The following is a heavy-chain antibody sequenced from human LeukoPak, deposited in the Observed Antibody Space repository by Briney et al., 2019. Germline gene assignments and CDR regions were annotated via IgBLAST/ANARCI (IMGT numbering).Heavy chain of an antibody. D-gene: IGHD2-2*01. CDR3: AKGSYRSSTSPAFDY. V-gene: IGHV3-11*04. Sequence: PGGSLRLSCVASGFKFSDSYMNWIRQAPGKGLEWISYITSGGTTMYYADSVKGRFTVSRDNAKNSLHLQMSSLRAEDTAVYYCAKGSYRSSTSPAFDYWGQGTLVTVSS. J-gene: IGHJ4*02. CDR2: ITSGGTTM. CDR1: GFKFSDSY.